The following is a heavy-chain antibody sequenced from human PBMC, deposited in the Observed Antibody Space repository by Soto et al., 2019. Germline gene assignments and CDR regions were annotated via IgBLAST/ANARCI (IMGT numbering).Heavy chain of an antibody. V-gene: IGHV3-21*06. J-gene: IGHJ4*02. CDR2: ISSTTNYI. CDR1: GFTFTRYS. Sequence: GGSLRLSCAASGFTFTRYSMNWVRQAPGKGLEWVSSISSTTNYIYYGDSMKGRFTISRDNGKNSLYLEMHSLRAEDTAVYYCARESEDLTSNFDYWGQGTLVTVSS. CDR3: ARESEDLTSNFDY.